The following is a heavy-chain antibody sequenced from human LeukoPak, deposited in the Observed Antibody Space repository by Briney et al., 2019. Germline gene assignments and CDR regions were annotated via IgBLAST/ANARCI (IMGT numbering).Heavy chain of an antibody. J-gene: IGHJ5*02. CDR3: ARWGLVLTSGFDP. CDR2: IYYSGST. Sequence: SQTLSLTCTVSGGSISSGDYSWNWIRQPPGKGLEWIGYIYYSGSTYYNPSLKSRVTFSVDTSKNHLSLKLNSVTAADTAVYYCARWGLVLTSGFDPWGQGTLVTVSS. D-gene: IGHD4/OR15-4a*01. V-gene: IGHV4-30-4*01. CDR1: GGSISSGDYS.